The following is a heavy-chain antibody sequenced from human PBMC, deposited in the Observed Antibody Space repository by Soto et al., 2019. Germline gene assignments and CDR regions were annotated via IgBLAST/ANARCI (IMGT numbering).Heavy chain of an antibody. J-gene: IGHJ4*02. CDR1: GYRFTNTW. D-gene: IGHD4-17*01. Sequence: DVQLVQSGAEVKKSGESLKISCKSSGYRFTNTWIGWVRQMPGKGLEWMGAIFPGDSDSKYSPSFEGHVTITADKSITTAYLQWSSLKASGTAVYYCATTVTTLGLDSWGQGTLVIVSS. CDR2: IFPGDSDS. V-gene: IGHV5-51*01. CDR3: ATTVTTLGLDS.